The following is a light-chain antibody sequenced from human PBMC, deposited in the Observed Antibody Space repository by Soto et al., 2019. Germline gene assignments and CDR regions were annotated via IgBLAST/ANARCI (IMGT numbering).Light chain of an antibody. CDR1: QSISRY. CDR3: QQHANWPLT. J-gene: IGKJ4*01. Sequence: EIVLTQSPGTLSLSPGERTTLSCRASQSISRYLAWYQQKPGQGHRLLIYGASTRATGIQARFSGSGSGTDFTLTISSLEPEDFAVYYCQQHANWPLTFGGGTKVDIK. V-gene: IGKV3-11*01. CDR2: GAS.